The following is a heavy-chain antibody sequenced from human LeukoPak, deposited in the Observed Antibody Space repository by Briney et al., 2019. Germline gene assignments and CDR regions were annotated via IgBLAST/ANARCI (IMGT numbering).Heavy chain of an antibody. Sequence: ASVKVSCKASGYTFTSYYMHWVRQAPGQGLEWMGGIIPIFGTANYAQKFQGRVTITADESTSTAYMELSSLRSEDTAVYYCARAGIVDSFFYYYYMDVWGKGTTVTVSS. V-gene: IGHV1-69*13. D-gene: IGHD2-15*01. CDR1: GYTFTSYY. J-gene: IGHJ6*03. CDR3: ARAGIVDSFFYYYYMDV. CDR2: IIPIFGTA.